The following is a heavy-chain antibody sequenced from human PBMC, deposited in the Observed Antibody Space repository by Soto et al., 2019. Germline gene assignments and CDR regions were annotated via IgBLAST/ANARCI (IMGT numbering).Heavy chain of an antibody. V-gene: IGHV3-74*01. D-gene: IGHD3-16*01. CDR2: INSDESST. CDR3: ARSKATFGKNWFDP. CDR1: GFTISSYW. Sequence: GGSLRLSCEASGFTISSYWMHWVRQAPGKGLVWVSRINSDESSTDYADSVKGRFTISRDNAKNTLYLQMNSLRAEDTALYYCARSKATFGKNWFDPWGQGTLVTVSS. J-gene: IGHJ5*02.